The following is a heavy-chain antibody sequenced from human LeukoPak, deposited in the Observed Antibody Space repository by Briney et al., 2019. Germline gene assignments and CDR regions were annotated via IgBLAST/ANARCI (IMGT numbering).Heavy chain of an antibody. V-gene: IGHV4-59*11. J-gene: IGHJ1*01. Sequence: PSETLSLTCTVSGGSLSSHCWTWLRQPPGKGLEWIGYIYYSGSTNYNPSLKSRVAISVDTSKNQFSLKLSSVTAADTAVYYCASYSSSLEYFHPWGQGTLVTVSS. D-gene: IGHD6-13*01. CDR3: ASYSSSLEYFHP. CDR2: IYYSGST. CDR1: GGSLSSHC.